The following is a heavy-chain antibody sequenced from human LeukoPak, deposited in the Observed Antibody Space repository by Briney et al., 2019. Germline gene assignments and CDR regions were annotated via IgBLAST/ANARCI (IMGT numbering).Heavy chain of an antibody. D-gene: IGHD2-21*02. J-gene: IGHJ4*02. CDR3: ARDQHAIVVVTDIDY. CDR1: GFTFSSCA. Sequence: PGRSLRLSCAASGFTFSSCAMHWVRQAPGKGLEWVAVISYDGSNKYYADSVKGRFIISRDNSKNTLYLQMNSLRAEDTAVYYCARDQHAIVVVTDIDYWGQGTLVTVSS. CDR2: ISYDGSNK. V-gene: IGHV3-30*04.